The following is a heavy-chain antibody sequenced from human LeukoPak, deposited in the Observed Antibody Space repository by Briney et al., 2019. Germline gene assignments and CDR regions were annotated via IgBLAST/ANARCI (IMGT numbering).Heavy chain of an antibody. Sequence: PGGSLRLSCAASGFTFSSYSMNWVRQAPGKGLEWVSSISSSSYIYYADSVKGRFTISRDNAKNSLYLQMNSLRTEDTAVYYCARDGRQDSSGYYYIYWGQGTLVTVSS. V-gene: IGHV3-21*01. J-gene: IGHJ4*02. CDR3: ARDGRQDSSGYYYIY. CDR2: ISSSSYI. D-gene: IGHD3-22*01. CDR1: GFTFSSYS.